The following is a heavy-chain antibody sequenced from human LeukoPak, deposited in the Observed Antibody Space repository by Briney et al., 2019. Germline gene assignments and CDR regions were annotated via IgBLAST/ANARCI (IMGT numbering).Heavy chain of an antibody. CDR1: GFTFSSYS. Sequence: GGSLRLSCAASGFTFSSYSMNWVRQAPGKGLEWVSYISSRSSTIRYADSVKGRFTVSRDNAKSSLFLQMNSLRAEDTAVYYCARDNREQQLVPPTFDYWGQGTLVTVSS. CDR3: ARDNREQQLVPPTFDY. J-gene: IGHJ4*02. CDR2: ISSRSSTI. D-gene: IGHD6-13*01. V-gene: IGHV3-48*04.